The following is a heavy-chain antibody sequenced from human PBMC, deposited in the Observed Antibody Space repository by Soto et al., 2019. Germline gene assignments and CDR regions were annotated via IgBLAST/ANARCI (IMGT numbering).Heavy chain of an antibody. D-gene: IGHD2-15*01. J-gene: IGHJ5*02. CDR1: GFSLSTSGVG. V-gene: IGHV2-5*02. CDR2: IYWDDDK. Sequence: QITLKESGPTLVKPTQTLTLTCTFSGFSLSTSGVGVGWIRQPPGKALEWLALIYWDDDKRYSPSLKSRLTTTKDTAKXXVXLXXTNMDPVDTATYYCAHSRTRWYCSGGSCPYNWFDPWGQGTLVTVSS. CDR3: AHSRTRWYCSGGSCPYNWFDP.